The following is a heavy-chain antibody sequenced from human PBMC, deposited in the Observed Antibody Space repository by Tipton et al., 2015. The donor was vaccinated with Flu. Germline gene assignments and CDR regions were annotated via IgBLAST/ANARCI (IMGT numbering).Heavy chain of an antibody. Sequence: TLSLTCTVSGGSISSGGAYWSWIRQHPGNGLEWIGGIYYSGSTYKNPSLTSRVIISVDTSKNQFSLNLSSVTAADTAVYYCARDQGFGDGLTYDYYAMDVWGQGTTVTVSS. CDR2: IYYSGST. J-gene: IGHJ6*02. CDR3: ARDQGFGDGLTYDYYAMDV. CDR1: GGSISSGGAY. V-gene: IGHV4-31*03. D-gene: IGHD3-10*01.